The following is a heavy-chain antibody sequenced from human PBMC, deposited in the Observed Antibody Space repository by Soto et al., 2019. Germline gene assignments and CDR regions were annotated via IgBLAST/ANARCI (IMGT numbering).Heavy chain of an antibody. CDR1: GFTFSSYG. Sequence: QVQLVESGGGVVQPGRSLRLSCAASGFTFSSYGMHWVRQAPGKGLEWVAVIWYDGSNKYYADSVKGRFTISRDNSKNXRYLQMNSLRAEDTAVYYCARGLWFGEGAYCGMDVWGQGTTVTVSS. V-gene: IGHV3-33*01. CDR2: IWYDGSNK. D-gene: IGHD3-10*01. CDR3: ARGLWFGEGAYCGMDV. J-gene: IGHJ6*02.